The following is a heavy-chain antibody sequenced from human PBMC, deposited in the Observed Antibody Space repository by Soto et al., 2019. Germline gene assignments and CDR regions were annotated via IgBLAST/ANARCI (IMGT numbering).Heavy chain of an antibody. CDR2: ISSSSSTI. CDR1: GFTFSSYS. D-gene: IGHD3-22*01. V-gene: IGHV3-48*02. J-gene: IGHJ3*02. CDR3: ARDRGVYYDSSGPRSAFDI. Sequence: GSLRLSCAASGFTFSSYSMNWVRQAPGKGLEWVSYISSSSSTIYYADSVKGRFTISRDNAKNSLYLQMNSLRDEDTAVYYCARDRGVYYDSSGPRSAFDIWGQGTMVTVSS.